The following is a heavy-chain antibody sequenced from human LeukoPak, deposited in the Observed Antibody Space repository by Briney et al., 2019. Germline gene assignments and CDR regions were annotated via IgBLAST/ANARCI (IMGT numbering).Heavy chain of an antibody. CDR3: ARGGGPFDP. CDR1: GDSISSGGYS. J-gene: IGHJ5*02. CDR2: IYHTGST. V-gene: IGHV4-30-2*01. Sequence: SETLSLTCAVSGDSISSGGYSWSWIRQPPGKGLEYIGYIYHTGSTYCSPSLKSRVTISIDTSRNQFSLKLTSVTAADTAVYYCARGGGPFDPWGQGTLVTVSP. D-gene: IGHD6-25*01.